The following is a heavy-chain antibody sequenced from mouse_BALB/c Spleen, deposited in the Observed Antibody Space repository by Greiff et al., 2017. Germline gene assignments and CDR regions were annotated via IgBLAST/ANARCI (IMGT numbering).Heavy chain of an antibody. Sequence: VQLQQSGTVLARPGASVTMSCKASGYSFTSYWLHWVKQRPGQGLEWIGAIYPGNSDTSYNQKFKGKAKLTAVTSASTAYMELSSLTNEDSAVYYCARRLLRGGYFDYWSQGTTLTVSS. CDR1: GYSFTSYW. J-gene: IGHJ2*01. CDR2: IYPGNSDT. V-gene: IGHV1-5*01. CDR3: ARRLLRGGYFDY. D-gene: IGHD1-1*01.